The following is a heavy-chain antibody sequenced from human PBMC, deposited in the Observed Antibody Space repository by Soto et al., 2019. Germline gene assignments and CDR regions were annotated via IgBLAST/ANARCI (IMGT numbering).Heavy chain of an antibody. CDR3: ARDRVRGVGAPLFDY. J-gene: IGHJ4*02. CDR2: INSDGSST. V-gene: IGHV3-74*01. CDR1: GFTFSSYW. Sequence: GGSLRLSCAASGFTFSSYWMHWVRQAPGKGLVWVSRINSDGSSTSYADSVKGRFTISRDNAKNTLYLQMNSLRAEDTAVYYCARDRVRGVGAPLFDYWGQGTLVTVSS. D-gene: IGHD3-10*01.